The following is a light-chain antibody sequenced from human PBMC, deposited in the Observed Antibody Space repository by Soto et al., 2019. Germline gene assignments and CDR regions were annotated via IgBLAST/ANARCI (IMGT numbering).Light chain of an antibody. Sequence: EIGVNQAPGSLTSSPGERATLSCRASQSVSGSYLAWYQQKPGQAPRLLIYGASSRATGIPDRFSGSGSGTDFSLTISRLEPEDSAVYYCQQYGAPPRVTFRHGTRLEL. V-gene: IGKV3-20*01. J-gene: IGKJ5*01. CDR2: GAS. CDR1: QSVSGSY. CDR3: QQYGAPPRVT.